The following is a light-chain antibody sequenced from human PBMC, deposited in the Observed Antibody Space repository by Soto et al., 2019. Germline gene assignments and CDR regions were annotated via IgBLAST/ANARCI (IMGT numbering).Light chain of an antibody. CDR1: QGISSY. CDR3: QQYYNYPLT. Sequence: AIRMTQSPSSFSASTGDRVTITCRASQGISSYLAWYQQKPGKAPKLLIYTASTLQSGVPSRFSGSGFGTDFTLTISCLQSEDFATYYCQQYYNYPLTFGGGTKVEIK. V-gene: IGKV1-8*01. J-gene: IGKJ4*01. CDR2: TAS.